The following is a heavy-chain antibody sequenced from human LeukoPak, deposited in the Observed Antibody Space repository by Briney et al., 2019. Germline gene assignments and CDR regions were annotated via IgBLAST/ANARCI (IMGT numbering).Heavy chain of an antibody. CDR3: ARANQQLDAFDI. Sequence: SETLSLTCAVYGGSFSGYYWSWIRQPPRKGLEWIGEINHSGSTNYNPSLKSRVTISVDTSKNQFSRKLSSVTAADTAVYYCARANQQLDAFDIWGQGTMVTVSS. V-gene: IGHV4-34*01. J-gene: IGHJ3*02. CDR1: GGSFSGYY. D-gene: IGHD6-13*01. CDR2: INHSGST.